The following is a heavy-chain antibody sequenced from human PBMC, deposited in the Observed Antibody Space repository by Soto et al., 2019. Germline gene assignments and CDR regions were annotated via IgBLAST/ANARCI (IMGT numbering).Heavy chain of an antibody. CDR1: GFNFGFFG. CDR3: ARGNLSFDFDS. J-gene: IGHJ4*02. D-gene: IGHD1-26*01. V-gene: IGHV3-30*03. Sequence: QIQLVESGGDVVQPGKSLRLSCAASGFNFGFFGMHWVRQAPGKGLEWVAFISGDGINTQYADSVRGRFTLSRDYSRKTIYLQMDSLRDEDTALYYCARGNLSFDFDSWGLGTLVTVSS. CDR2: ISGDGINT.